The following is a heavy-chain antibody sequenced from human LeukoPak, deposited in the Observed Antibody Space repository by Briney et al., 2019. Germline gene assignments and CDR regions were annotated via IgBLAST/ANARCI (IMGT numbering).Heavy chain of an antibody. V-gene: IGHV1-8*01. J-gene: IGHJ4*02. CDR1: GYTFTRYD. CDR3: ARMVSGYSYNSGYYFDY. D-gene: IGHD3-22*01. Sequence: ASVKVSCKASGYTFTRYDINWVRQATGQGLEWMGWMNPNSGNTGYAQKFQGRVTMTRNTSISTAYMELSSLRSEDTAVYYCARMVSGYSYNSGYYFDYWGQGTLDTVSS. CDR2: MNPNSGNT.